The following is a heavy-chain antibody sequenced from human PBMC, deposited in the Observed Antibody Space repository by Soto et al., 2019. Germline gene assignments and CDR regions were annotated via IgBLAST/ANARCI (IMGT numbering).Heavy chain of an antibody. Sequence: QVQLVESGGGVVQPGRSLRLSCAASGFTFSSYGMHWVRQAPGKGLEWVAVIWYDGSNKYYADSVKGRFTNSRDNSKNTLYLQMNSLRAEDTAVYYCAAGRYFDWLPLDYWGQGTLVTVSS. J-gene: IGHJ4*02. V-gene: IGHV3-33*01. CDR2: IWYDGSNK. CDR1: GFTFSSYG. D-gene: IGHD3-9*01. CDR3: AAGRYFDWLPLDY.